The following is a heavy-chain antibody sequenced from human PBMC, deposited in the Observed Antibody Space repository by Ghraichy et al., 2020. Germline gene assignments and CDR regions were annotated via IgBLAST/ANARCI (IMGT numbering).Heavy chain of an antibody. J-gene: IGHJ4*02. CDR1: GGSFSGYY. V-gene: IGHV4-34*01. CDR3: ASAPYDFWSGYIR. Sequence: SETLSLTCAVYGGSFSGYYWSWIRQPPGKGLEWIGEINHSGSTNYNPSFKSRVTISVDTSKNQFSLKLSSVTAADTAVYYCASAPYDFWSGYIRWGQGTLVTVSS. CDR2: INHSGST. D-gene: IGHD3-3*01.